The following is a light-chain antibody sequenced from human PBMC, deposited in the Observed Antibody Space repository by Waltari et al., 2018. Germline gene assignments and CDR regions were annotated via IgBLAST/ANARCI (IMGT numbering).Light chain of an antibody. CDR1: NLGNKN. CDR3: QVWDSSSDQQVL. V-gene: IGLV3-21*01. J-gene: IGLJ7*02. Sequence: SYDLTQPPSVSVSPGQTARITCGGDNLGNKNGHWYQQKPPQAPVLVIYYDGERPSGIPERFSASKSGNSATLTISGVEAGDEADYYCQVWDSSSDQQVLFGRGTRLTAL. CDR2: YDG.